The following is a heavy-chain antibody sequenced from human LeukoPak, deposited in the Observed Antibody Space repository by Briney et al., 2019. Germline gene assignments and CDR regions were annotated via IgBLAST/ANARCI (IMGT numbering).Heavy chain of an antibody. CDR1: GGSISSYY. Sequence: SETLSLTCTVSGGSISSYYWSWIRQPPGKGLEWIGYIYYSGSTNYNPSLKSRVTISVDTSKNQFSLKLSSVTAADTAVYYCARDTKSIAAPLDYWGQGTLVTVSS. J-gene: IGHJ4*02. V-gene: IGHV4-59*12. D-gene: IGHD6-6*01. CDR3: ARDTKSIAAPLDY. CDR2: IYYSGST.